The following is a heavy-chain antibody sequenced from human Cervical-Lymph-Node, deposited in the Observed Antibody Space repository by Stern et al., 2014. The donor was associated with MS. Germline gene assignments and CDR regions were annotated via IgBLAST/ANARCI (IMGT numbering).Heavy chain of an antibody. J-gene: IGHJ4*02. CDR2: IGSSGSYT. D-gene: IGHD6-13*01. V-gene: IGHV3-21*01. CDR3: GGSTAAVGTEIHY. CDR1: GFTFSTYS. Sequence: EVQLVESGGGLVKPGGSLRLSCSASGFTFSTYSMNWVRQAPGKGLEGVSSIGSSGSYTYYADSVKGLFTIYRDNAKNSLYLQMNGLRAEDAGVYYCGGSTAAVGTEIHYWGQGSQVTVSS.